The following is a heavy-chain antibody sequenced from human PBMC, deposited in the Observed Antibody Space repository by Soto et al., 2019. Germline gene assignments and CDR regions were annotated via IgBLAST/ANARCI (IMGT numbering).Heavy chain of an antibody. V-gene: IGHV3-23*01. D-gene: IGHD2-2*01. J-gene: IGHJ4*02. Sequence: GSLRLSCAASRFTFRSYAMGCFLQSPVKVLEWVSSISVSGGSTYYADSVKGRFTISRDNSKNTLYLQMNSLRAEDTAVYYCAKDGYSITRNKPLDYWGQGTLVTVSS. CDR1: RFTFRSYA. CDR3: AKDGYSITRNKPLDY. CDR2: ISVSGGST.